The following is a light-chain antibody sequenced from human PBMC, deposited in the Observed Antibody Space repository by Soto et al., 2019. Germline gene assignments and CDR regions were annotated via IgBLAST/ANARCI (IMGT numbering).Light chain of an antibody. V-gene: IGLV1-47*01. CDR2: KNN. Sequence: QPVLTQPPSASGTPGQRVIISCSGRSSNIGSNYVYWYQQLPGTAPKLLIYKNNERPSGVPDRFSGSKSGTSASLAISGLRSEDEADYYCAAWDDSLSGGVFGTGTKLTVL. CDR3: AAWDDSLSGGV. J-gene: IGLJ1*01. CDR1: SSNIGSNY.